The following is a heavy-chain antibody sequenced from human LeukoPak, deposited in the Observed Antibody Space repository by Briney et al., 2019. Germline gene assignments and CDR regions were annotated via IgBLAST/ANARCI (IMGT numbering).Heavy chain of an antibody. CDR2: INHSGST. D-gene: IGHD2-8*02. Sequence: SETLSLTCAVYGGSFSGYYWSWIRQPPGKGLEWIGEINHSGSTDYNPSLKSRVTISVDSSKNQFSLKLSSVTAADTAVYYCARHLVVIGIYWGQGILVTVSS. CDR1: GGSFSGYY. J-gene: IGHJ4*02. CDR3: ARHLVVIGIY. V-gene: IGHV4-34*01.